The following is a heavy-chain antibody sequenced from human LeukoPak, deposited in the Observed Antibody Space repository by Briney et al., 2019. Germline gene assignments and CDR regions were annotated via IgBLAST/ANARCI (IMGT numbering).Heavy chain of an antibody. CDR3: ARAGGDGDSWDF. V-gene: IGHV1-8*01. CDR2: MNPNSGNT. J-gene: IGHJ4*02. Sequence: ASVKVSRKASGYTFTSYDINWVRQATGQGLEWMGWMNPNSGNTGYAQKFQGRVTMTRNTSISTAYMELSSLRSEDTAVYYCARAGGDGDSWDFWGQGTLVTVSS. D-gene: IGHD4-17*01. CDR1: GYTFTSYD.